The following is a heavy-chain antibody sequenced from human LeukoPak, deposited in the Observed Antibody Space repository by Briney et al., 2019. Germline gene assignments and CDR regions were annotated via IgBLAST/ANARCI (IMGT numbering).Heavy chain of an antibody. J-gene: IGHJ6*03. CDR2: VWYDGSNK. CDR1: GFTSSSYG. Sequence: GGSLRLSCAASGFTSSSYGMHWVRQAPGKGLEWVAVVWYDGSNKYYADSVKGRFTISRDNSKNTLYLQMNSLRAEDTAVYYCARGVGGCSSTSCYSYMDVWGKGTTVTVSS. CDR3: ARGVGGCSSTSCYSYMDV. D-gene: IGHD2-2*01. V-gene: IGHV3-33*01.